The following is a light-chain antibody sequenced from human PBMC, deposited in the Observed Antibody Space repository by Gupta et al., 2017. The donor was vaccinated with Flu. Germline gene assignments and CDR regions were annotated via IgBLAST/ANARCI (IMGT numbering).Light chain of an antibody. CDR2: AAF. J-gene: IGKJ2*01. V-gene: IGKV1-33*01. Sequence: IQMTQSPSSLSSSVGDRVTIPCQASQDIINNLNWYHQIVRKAAKLLISAAFILETGLRSRLSSGSSADDFTITISHLQPEVIAKYYYQQYNTLSYYFGQGTKLEIK. CDR3: QQYNTLSYY. CDR1: QDIINN.